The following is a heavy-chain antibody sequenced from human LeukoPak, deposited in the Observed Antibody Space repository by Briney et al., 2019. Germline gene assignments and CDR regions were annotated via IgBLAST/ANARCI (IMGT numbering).Heavy chain of an antibody. V-gene: IGHV4-4*02. CDR1: GGSISSSNW. D-gene: IGHD3-10*01. J-gene: IGHJ3*02. CDR2: IYHSGST. CDR3: ASALLWFGERTPGHDAFDI. Sequence: SETLSLTCAVSGGSISSSNWWSWVLQPPGKGLEWIVEIYHSGSTNYNPSLKSRVTISVDKSKNQFSLKLSSVTAADTAVYYCASALLWFGERTPGHDAFDIWGQGTMVTVSS.